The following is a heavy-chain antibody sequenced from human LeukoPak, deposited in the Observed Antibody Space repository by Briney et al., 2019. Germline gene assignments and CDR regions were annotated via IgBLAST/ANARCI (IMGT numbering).Heavy chain of an antibody. Sequence: GGSLRLSCAASGFTFSGSAVHWVRQASGKGLEWVGRMRTKANNYATAHAASVKGRFTISRDDSKNTAYLQMNSLKTEDTAVYYCTRHRDGYGLAFDILGQGTMVTVSS. CDR1: GFTFSGSA. J-gene: IGHJ3*02. V-gene: IGHV3-73*01. D-gene: IGHD5-24*01. CDR3: TRHRDGYGLAFDI. CDR2: MRTKANNYAT.